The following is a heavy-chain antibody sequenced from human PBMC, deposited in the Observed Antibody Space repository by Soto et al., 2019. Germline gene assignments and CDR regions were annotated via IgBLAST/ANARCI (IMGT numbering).Heavy chain of an antibody. CDR2: IYVGGYT. J-gene: IGHJ5*01. V-gene: IGHV3-66*01. CDR3: AVYAPRHWFDS. D-gene: IGHD6-6*01. CDR1: GFTVSNNY. Sequence: EVQLVESGGDLVQPGGSLRLSCAASGFTVSNNYMTWVRQAPGKGLEWVSLIYVGGYTYYADSVKGRFTISRDNSKNTLYLQMNSLRAEHTAVYYCAVYAPRHWFDSWGQGTLVTVSS.